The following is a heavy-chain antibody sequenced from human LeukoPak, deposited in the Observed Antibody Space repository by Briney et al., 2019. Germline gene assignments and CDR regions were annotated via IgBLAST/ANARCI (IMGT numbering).Heavy chain of an antibody. CDR2: ISGSGGST. D-gene: IGHD2-2*02. CDR3: AQDSCLSTSCYSDY. V-gene: IGHV3-23*01. Sequence: SGGSLRLSCAASGFTFSSYAMSWVRQAPGKGLEWVSAISGSGGSTYYADSVKGRFTISRDNSKNTLYLQMNSLRAEDTAVYYCAQDSCLSTSCYSDYWRQGTLVTVSS. J-gene: IGHJ4*02. CDR1: GFTFSSYA.